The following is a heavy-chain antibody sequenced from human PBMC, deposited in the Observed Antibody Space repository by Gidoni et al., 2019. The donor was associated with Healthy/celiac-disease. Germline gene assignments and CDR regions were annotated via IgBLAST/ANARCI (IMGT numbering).Heavy chain of an antibody. D-gene: IGHD6-19*01. CDR3: AKDNSSGWYAGAGMDV. V-gene: IGHV3-30*18. CDR2: RSYDGSNK. Sequence: QVQLVESGGGVVQPGRSLRLSCAASGFTFSSYGMHWGRQAPGKGLELVAVRSYDGSNKDYAYAGKVRFTISRDNSKNTLYLQMNSLRAEDTAVYYCAKDNSSGWYAGAGMDVWGKGTTVTVSS. J-gene: IGHJ6*04. CDR1: GFTFSSYG.